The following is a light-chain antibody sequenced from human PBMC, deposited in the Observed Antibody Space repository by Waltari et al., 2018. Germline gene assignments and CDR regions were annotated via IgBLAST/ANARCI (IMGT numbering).Light chain of an antibody. CDR2: DIN. CDR1: SNDIGSNNF. CDR3: CSYAGSYTL. V-gene: IGLV2-11*01. Sequence: QSALTQPRSVSGSPGQSVTISCTGTSNDIGSNNFVSWYQYHPGKVPKLMIHDINERPSGVPALCSVSKSGNTASLTIAGLQADDEADYYCCSYAGSYTLFGGGTKLTVL. J-gene: IGLJ2*01.